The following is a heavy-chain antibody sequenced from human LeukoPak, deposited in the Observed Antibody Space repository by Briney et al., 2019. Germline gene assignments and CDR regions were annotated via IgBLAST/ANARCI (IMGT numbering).Heavy chain of an antibody. D-gene: IGHD3-22*01. CDR2: INPSGGST. Sequence: ASAKVSCKASGYTFTSYYMHWVRQAPGQGLEWMGIINPSGGSTSYAQKFQGRVTMTRDTSTSTVYMELSSLRSEDTAVYYCARDHGSKGAWFDPWGQGTLVTVSS. CDR3: ARDHGSKGAWFDP. V-gene: IGHV1-46*01. CDR1: GYTFTSYY. J-gene: IGHJ5*02.